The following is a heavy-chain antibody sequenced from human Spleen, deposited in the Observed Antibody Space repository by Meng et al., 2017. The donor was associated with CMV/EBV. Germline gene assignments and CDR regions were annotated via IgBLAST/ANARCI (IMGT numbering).Heavy chain of an antibody. CDR2: ISSSSSYI. CDR3: AKDSFDYYYYGMDV. J-gene: IGHJ6*02. CDR1: GFTFSSYS. Sequence: GESLKISCAASGFTFSSYSMNWVRQAPGKGLEWVSSISSSSSYIYYADSVKGRFTISRDNSKNTLYLQMNSLRAEDTAVYYCAKDSFDYYYYGMDVWGQGTTVTVSS. V-gene: IGHV3-21*04.